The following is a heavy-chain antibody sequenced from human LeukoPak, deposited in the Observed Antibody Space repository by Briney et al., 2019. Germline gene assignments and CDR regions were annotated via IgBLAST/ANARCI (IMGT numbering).Heavy chain of an antibody. CDR3: AKALGDWPTTLDY. J-gene: IGHJ4*02. CDR2: ISGSGDST. Sequence: GGSLRLSCSASGFIFRHYAVNWVRQSPGKGLEWVSGISGSGDSTYYADSVKGRITVSRDNSKNTLYLQMNSLTAADTAVYFCAKALGDWPTTLDYWGRGTLVTVSS. CDR1: GFIFRHYA. V-gene: IGHV3-23*01. D-gene: IGHD3-16*01.